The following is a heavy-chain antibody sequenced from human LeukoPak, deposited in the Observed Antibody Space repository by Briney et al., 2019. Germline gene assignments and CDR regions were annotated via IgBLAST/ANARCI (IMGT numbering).Heavy chain of an antibody. J-gene: IGHJ2*01. D-gene: IGHD6-19*01. CDR1: GGSISGYY. Sequence: SETLSLTCTVSGGSISGYYWSWIRQPPGKGLEWVGSIYYSGSIYYNAPLKSRVTISLDTSKNQFSLRLSSVTAADTAVYYCARVLEGSSGQHWYFDLWGRGTLVTVSS. CDR3: ARVLEGSSGQHWYFDL. V-gene: IGHV4-59*05. CDR2: IYYSGSI.